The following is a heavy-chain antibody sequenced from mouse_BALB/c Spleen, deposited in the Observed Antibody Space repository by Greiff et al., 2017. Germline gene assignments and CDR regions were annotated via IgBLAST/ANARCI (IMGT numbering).Heavy chain of an antibody. J-gene: IGHJ2*01. CDR1: GYAFTNFL. D-gene: IGHD4-1*01. V-gene: IGHV1-54*01. CDR2: INPGSGGT. CDR3: ARGGGTGFDY. Sequence: QVQLKQSGAELVRPGTSVKVSCKASGYAFTNFLIEWVKQRPGQGLEWIGVINPGSGGTNYNEKFKGKATLTADKSSSTDYMQLSSLTSDDSAVYFCARGGGTGFDYWGQGTTLTVSA.